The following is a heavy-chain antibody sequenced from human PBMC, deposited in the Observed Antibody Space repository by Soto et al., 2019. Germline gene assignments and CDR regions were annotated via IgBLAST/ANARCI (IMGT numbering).Heavy chain of an antibody. V-gene: IGHV1-2*04. D-gene: IGHD1-20*01. CDR1: GYTFTGYY. Sequence: ASVKVSCKASGYTFTGYYMHWVRQAPGQGLEWMGWINPNSGGTNYAQKFQGWVTMTRDTSISTAYMELSRLRSDDTAVYYCAREHVIVYTRAYYCYGMDVWGQGTTVTVSS. CDR2: INPNSGGT. J-gene: IGHJ6*02. CDR3: AREHVIVYTRAYYCYGMDV.